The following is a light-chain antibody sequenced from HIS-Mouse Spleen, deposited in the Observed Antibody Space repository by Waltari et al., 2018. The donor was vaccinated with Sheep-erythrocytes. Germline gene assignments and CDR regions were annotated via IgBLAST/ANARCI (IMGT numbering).Light chain of an antibody. V-gene: IGKV4-1*01. CDR3: QQYKP. CDR1: QSVLYSSNNKNY. J-gene: IGKJ1*01. Sequence: DIVMTQSPDSLAVSLGERATINCKSSQSVLYSSNNKNYLAWYQQKPGQPPKLLIYWASTRESGVPDRFSGSGSGTDFTLTISSLQAEDVAVYYCQQYKPFGQGTKVEIK. CDR2: WAS.